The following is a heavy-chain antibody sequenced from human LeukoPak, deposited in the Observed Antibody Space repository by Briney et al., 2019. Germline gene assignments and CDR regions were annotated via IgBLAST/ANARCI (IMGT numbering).Heavy chain of an antibody. CDR2: IIPIFGTA. Sequence: ASVKVSCKASGGTFSSYAISWVRQAPGQGLEWMGGIIPIFGTANYAQKFQGRVTITADESTSTAYMELSGLRSEDTAVYYCARGIRLVGATPPFDYWGQGTLVTVSS. V-gene: IGHV1-69*01. D-gene: IGHD1-26*01. CDR3: ARGIRLVGATPPFDY. CDR1: GGTFSSYA. J-gene: IGHJ4*02.